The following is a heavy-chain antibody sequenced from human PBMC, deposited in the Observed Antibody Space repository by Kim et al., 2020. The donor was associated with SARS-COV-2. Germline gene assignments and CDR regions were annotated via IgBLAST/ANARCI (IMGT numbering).Heavy chain of an antibody. V-gene: IGHV3-33*05. CDR2: ISYDGSNK. Sequence: GGSLRLSCAASGFTFSSYGMHWVRQAPGKGLEWVAVISYDGSNKYYADSVKGRFTISRDNSKNTLYLQMNSLRAEDTAVYYCARDGLYYYGSGSFFDYWG. CDR1: GFTFSSYG. D-gene: IGHD3-10*01. J-gene: IGHJ4*01. CDR3: ARDGLYYYGSGSFFDY.